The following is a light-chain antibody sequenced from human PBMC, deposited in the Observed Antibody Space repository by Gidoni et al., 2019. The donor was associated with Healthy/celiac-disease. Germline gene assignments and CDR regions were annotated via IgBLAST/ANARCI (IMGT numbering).Light chain of an antibody. CDR1: SSDVGGYHY. J-gene: IGLJ2*01. V-gene: IGLV2-14*01. CDR2: EVS. CDR3: SSYTGSSTQRV. Sequence: QSALTQPASVSGSPGQSTTISCPGTSSDVGGYHYVSWYQQHPGKAPKLMIYEVSNRPSGVSHRFSASKSGNTASLTISGLQAEEEADYYCSSYTGSSTQRVFGGGTKLTVL.